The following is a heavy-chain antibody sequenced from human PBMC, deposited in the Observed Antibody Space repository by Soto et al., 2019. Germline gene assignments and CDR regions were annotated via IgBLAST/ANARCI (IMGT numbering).Heavy chain of an antibody. J-gene: IGHJ4*02. V-gene: IGHV3-11*01. CDR2: ISSSGDII. D-gene: IGHD1-26*01. Sequence: GGSLRLSCAASGFTFSDYYMSWIRQAPGKGLEWISYISSSGDIIYYADSVKGRFTISRDNAKNSLYLQMNSLRAEDTAVYYCAREDILGARSFDYWGRGTLVTVSS. CDR3: AREDILGARSFDY. CDR1: GFTFSDYY.